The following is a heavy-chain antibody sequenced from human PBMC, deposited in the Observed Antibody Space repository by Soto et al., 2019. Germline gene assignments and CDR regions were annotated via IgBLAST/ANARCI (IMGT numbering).Heavy chain of an antibody. Sequence: EVQLLESGGGLVQPGGSLRLSCAASGFTFSSYAMSWVRQAPGKGREWVSAISGSGGSTYYADSVKGRFTISRDNSKNTLYLQMNSLRAEDTAVYYCAKGPALYWSSTSCYSPFDYWGQGTLVTVSS. CDR3: AKGPALYWSSTSCYSPFDY. CDR1: GFTFSSYA. J-gene: IGHJ4*02. CDR2: ISGSGGST. D-gene: IGHD2-2*01. V-gene: IGHV3-23*01.